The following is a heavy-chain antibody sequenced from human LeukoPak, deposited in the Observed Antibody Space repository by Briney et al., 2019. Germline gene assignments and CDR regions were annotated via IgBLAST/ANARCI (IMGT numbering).Heavy chain of an antibody. CDR1: GITFSRSW. V-gene: IGHV3-7*01. D-gene: IGHD2-21*01. Sequence: PGGSRRLSCAASGITFSRSWISWVRQAPGKGLEWVANIKQDGSEKSYVDSVKGRFTISRDNAKNSLYLQMNSLRAEDTALYYCATGPSYCGGDCYYYFAYWGQGTLVTVSS. J-gene: IGHJ4*02. CDR2: IKQDGSEK. CDR3: ATGPSYCGGDCYYYFAY.